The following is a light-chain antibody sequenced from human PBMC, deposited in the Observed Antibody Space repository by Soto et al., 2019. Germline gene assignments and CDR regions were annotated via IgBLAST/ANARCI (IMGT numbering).Light chain of an antibody. Sequence: QSVLTQPPSASGTPGQRVTISCTGSSSNIGSYTVNWYQQLPVTAPKLLIYSNNHRPSGVPDRFSGSKSGTSASLAISGLQSEDEADYYCAAWDASLSGPVFGGGTKLTVL. CDR3: AAWDASLSGPV. CDR1: SSNIGSYT. CDR2: SNN. J-gene: IGLJ2*01. V-gene: IGLV1-44*01.